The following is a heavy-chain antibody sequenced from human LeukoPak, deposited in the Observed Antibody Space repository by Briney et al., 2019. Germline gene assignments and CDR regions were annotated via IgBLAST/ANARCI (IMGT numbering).Heavy chain of an antibody. Sequence: GGSLGLSCAASGFTFRNYSMNWVRQAPGKGLEWVSYISSSSSTIYYADSVKGRFTISRDNAKNSLYLQMNSLRAEDTAVYYCARGSSSSYGNEIDYWGQGTLVTVSS. D-gene: IGHD6-6*01. V-gene: IGHV3-48*01. CDR2: ISSSSSTI. CDR1: GFTFRNYS. J-gene: IGHJ4*02. CDR3: ARGSSSSYGNEIDY.